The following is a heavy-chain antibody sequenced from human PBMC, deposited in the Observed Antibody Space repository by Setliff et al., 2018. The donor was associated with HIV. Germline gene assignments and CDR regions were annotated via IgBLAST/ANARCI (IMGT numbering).Heavy chain of an antibody. J-gene: IGHJ6*02. V-gene: IGHV4-61*02. CDR3: ARDHYYYGMDV. CDR1: GGSISSGSYY. CDR2: IYTSGST. Sequence: PSETLSLTCTVSGGSISSGSYYWSWIRQPAGKGLEWIGRIYTSGSTKYNPSLKSRVTISVDTSKNQFSLKLSSVTAADTAVYYCARDHYYYGMDVWGQGTTVTVSS.